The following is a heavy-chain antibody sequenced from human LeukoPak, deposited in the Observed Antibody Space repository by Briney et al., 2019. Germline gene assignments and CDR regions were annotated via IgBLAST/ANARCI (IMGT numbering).Heavy chain of an antibody. J-gene: IGHJ4*02. CDR1: GFTFSNAW. CDR2: IKSKTEGGTT. Sequence: GGSLRLSCAASGFTFSNAWMNWVRQAPGKGLEWVGRIKSKTEGGTTDYAAPVKGRFTISRDDSKNTLYLQMNSLKTEDIAVYYCTTGLTLGYWGQGTLVTVSS. D-gene: IGHD3-16*01. CDR3: TTGLTLGY. V-gene: IGHV3-15*01.